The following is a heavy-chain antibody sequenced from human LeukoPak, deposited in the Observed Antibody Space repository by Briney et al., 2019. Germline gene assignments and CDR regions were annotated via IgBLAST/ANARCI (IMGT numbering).Heavy chain of an antibody. V-gene: IGHV1-18*01. J-gene: IGHJ5*02. Sequence: ASVMVSCKASGYTFTGYGISWVRQAPGQGLEWMGWISAYNGNTNYAQKLQGRVTMTTDTSTSTAYMELRSLRSDDTAVYYCVRDVVVATVQGRWFDPWGQGTLVTVSS. CDR1: GYTFTGYG. CDR3: VRDVVVATVQGRWFDP. CDR2: ISAYNGNT. D-gene: IGHD2-2*01.